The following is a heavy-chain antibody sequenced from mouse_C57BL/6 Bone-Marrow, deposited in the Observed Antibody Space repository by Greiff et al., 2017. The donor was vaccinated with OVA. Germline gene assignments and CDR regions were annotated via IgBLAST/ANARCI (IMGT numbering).Heavy chain of an antibody. J-gene: IGHJ2*01. D-gene: IGHD2-4*01. CDR2: ISSGGSYT. CDR3: ARQGLRRLYYFDY. CDR1: GFTFSSYG. V-gene: IGHV5-6*01. Sequence: EVQGVESGGDLVKPGGSLKLSCAASGFTFSSYGMSWVRQTPDKRLEWVATISSGGSYTYYPDSVKGRFTISRDNAKNTLYLQMSSLKSEDTAMYYCARQGLRRLYYFDYWGQGTTLTVSS.